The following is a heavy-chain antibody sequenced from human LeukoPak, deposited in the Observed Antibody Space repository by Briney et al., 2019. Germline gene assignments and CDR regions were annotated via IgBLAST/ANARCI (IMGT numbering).Heavy chain of an antibody. CDR2: IYYSGST. V-gene: IGHV4-59*01. CDR3: ARESSWGNFDY. Sequence: PSETLSLTCTVSGGSISSYYWSWIRQPPGKGLVWIGYIYYSGSTNYNPSLKSRVTISVDTSKNQFSLKLSYVTAADTAVCFCARESSWGNFDYWGQGTLVTVSS. CDR1: GGSISSYY. J-gene: IGHJ4*02. D-gene: IGHD7-27*01.